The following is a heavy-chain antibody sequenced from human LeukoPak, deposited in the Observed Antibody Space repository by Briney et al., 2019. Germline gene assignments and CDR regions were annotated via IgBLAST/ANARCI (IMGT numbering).Heavy chain of an antibody. V-gene: IGHV3-30*02. CDR3: AKDQSRYCSSTSCHLGHN. D-gene: IGHD2-2*01. CDR1: GFTLSIYG. CDR2: IRYDGSNK. Sequence: GGSLRLSCAASGFTLSIYGMHWVPQAPGKGLECGAFIRYDGSNKYYADSVKGRFTISGDNSKNTLYPQMNSLRAEDTAVYYCAKDQSRYCSSTSCHLGHNWSQRTLVTVSS. J-gene: IGHJ4*02.